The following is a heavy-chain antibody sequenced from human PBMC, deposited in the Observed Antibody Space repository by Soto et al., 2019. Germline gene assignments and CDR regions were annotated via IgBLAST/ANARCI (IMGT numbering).Heavy chain of an antibody. CDR1: GFTFTSSA. V-gene: IGHV1-58*01. CDR3: AAADGSYYDSSGPFDY. Sequence: GASVKVSCKASGFTFTSSAVQWVRQARGQRLEWIGWIVVGSGNTNYAQKFQERVTITRDMSTSTAYMELSSLRSEDTAVYYCAAADGSYYDSSGPFDYWGQGTLVTVSS. D-gene: IGHD3-22*01. CDR2: IVVGSGNT. J-gene: IGHJ4*02.